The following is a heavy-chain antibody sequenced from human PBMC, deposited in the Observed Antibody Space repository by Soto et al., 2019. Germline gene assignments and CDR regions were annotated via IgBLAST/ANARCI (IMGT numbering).Heavy chain of an antibody. CDR2: ISVSGGST. V-gene: IGHV3-23*01. J-gene: IGHJ4*02. CDR3: ATLRGAHYSITGHSALDY. Sequence: GGSLRLSCTASGFPFSIYAMSLVRQAPGKGLEWVSGISVSGGSTDYADFVKGRFTISRDNSKNTLFLQMNSLRAADTAVYYCATLRGAHYSITGHSALDYWGQGIRVTVSS. CDR1: GFPFSIYA. D-gene: IGHD2-15*01.